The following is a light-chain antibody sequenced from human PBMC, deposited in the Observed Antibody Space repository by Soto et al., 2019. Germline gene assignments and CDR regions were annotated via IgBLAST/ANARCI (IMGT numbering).Light chain of an antibody. V-gene: IGLV2-14*01. CDR1: SSDVGGYNY. J-gene: IGLJ2*01. CDR3: SSYTSSNTVA. Sequence: QSVLTQPASVSGSPGQSITISCTGTSSDVGGYNYVSWYQQHPGKATKVMIFEDSSRPSWVSNRFSGSKSGNTASLTISGLQAEDEADYYCSSYTSSNTVAFGGGTKLTVL. CDR2: EDS.